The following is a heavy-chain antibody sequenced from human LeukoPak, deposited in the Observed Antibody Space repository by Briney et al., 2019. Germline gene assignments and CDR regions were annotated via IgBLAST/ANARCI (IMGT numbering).Heavy chain of an antibody. J-gene: IGHJ4*02. CDR1: GFTFSTYW. Sequence: PGGSLRLSCAASGFTFSTYWMHWVRQAPGRGLEWVSVVYSGGGTYYADSVKGRFTISRDNSKKRLYLQMNSLRAEDTAVYYCTAGSSGVFDYWGQGTLVTVSS. D-gene: IGHD3-22*01. CDR2: VYSGGGT. CDR3: TAGSSGVFDY. V-gene: IGHV3-53*01.